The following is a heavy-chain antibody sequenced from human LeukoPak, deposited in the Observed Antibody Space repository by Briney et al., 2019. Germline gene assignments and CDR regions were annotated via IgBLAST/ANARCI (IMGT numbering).Heavy chain of an antibody. CDR1: GFTFSRYW. Sequence: PGGSLRLSCAASGFTFSRYWIHWVRQAPGKGLLWVSRINNDGSSTNYGDSVKGRFTSSRDNAKKSLYLQMNSLRAEDTAFYYCARVCGADSTGGQGTLVTVSS. V-gene: IGHV3-74*01. CDR2: INNDGSST. CDR3: ARVCGADST. D-gene: IGHD1-26*01. J-gene: IGHJ4*02.